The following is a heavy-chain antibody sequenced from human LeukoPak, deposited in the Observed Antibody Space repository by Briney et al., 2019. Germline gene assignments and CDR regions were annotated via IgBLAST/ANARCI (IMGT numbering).Heavy chain of an antibody. CDR3: ARVGITMVRGVSPGYYFDY. V-gene: IGHV1-69*13. CDR2: IIPIFGTA. CDR1: GGTFSSYA. Sequence: ASVKVSCKASGGTFSSYAISWVRQAPGQGLEWMGGIIPIFGTANYAQKFQGRVTITADESTSTAYTELSSLRSEDTAVYYCARVGITMVRGVSPGYYFDYWGQGTLVTVSS. J-gene: IGHJ4*02. D-gene: IGHD3-10*01.